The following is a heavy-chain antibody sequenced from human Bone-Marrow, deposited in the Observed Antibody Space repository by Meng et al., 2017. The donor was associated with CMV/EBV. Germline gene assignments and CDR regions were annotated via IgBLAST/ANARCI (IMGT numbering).Heavy chain of an antibody. CDR2: ISGSGGST. Sequence: GESLKISCAASGFTFSSYAMSWVRQAPGKGLEWVSAISGSGGSTYYADSVKGRFTISRDNSKNTLYLQMNSLRAEDTAVYYCTTGHFDYWGQGMLVTVSS. V-gene: IGHV3-23*01. CDR3: TTGHFDY. J-gene: IGHJ4*02. CDR1: GFTFSSYA.